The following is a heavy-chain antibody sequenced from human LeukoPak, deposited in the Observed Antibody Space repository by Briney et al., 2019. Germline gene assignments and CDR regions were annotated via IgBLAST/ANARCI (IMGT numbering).Heavy chain of an antibody. Sequence: PGGSLRLSCAASGFTFSSYWMSWVRQAPGKGLGWVANMKQDGSEKYYVDSVKGRFTISRDNAKNSLYLQMNSLRAEDTAVYYCARDPVDYDSSGYFFFSGPGQEFDYWGQGTLVTVSS. D-gene: IGHD3-22*01. CDR3: ARDPVDYDSSGYFFFSGPGQEFDY. J-gene: IGHJ4*02. V-gene: IGHV3-7*01. CDR1: GFTFSSYW. CDR2: MKQDGSEK.